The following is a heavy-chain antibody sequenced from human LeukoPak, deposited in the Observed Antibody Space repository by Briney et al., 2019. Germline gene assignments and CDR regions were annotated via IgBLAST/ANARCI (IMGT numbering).Heavy chain of an antibody. D-gene: IGHD6-6*01. CDR1: GGSFSDYY. CDR2: INHSGST. V-gene: IGHV4-34*01. J-gene: IGHJ4*02. Sequence: SETLSLTCAVYGGSFSDYYWSWIRQPPGKGLEWIGEINHSGSTNYSPSLKSRVTISVDTSKNQFSLKLSSVTAADTAVYYCAGSIAARLDYWGQGTLVTVSS. CDR3: AGSIAARLDY.